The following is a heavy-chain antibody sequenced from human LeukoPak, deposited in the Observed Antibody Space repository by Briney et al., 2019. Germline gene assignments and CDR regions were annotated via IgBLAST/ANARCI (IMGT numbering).Heavy chain of an antibody. CDR2: INPNSGGT. Sequence: VASVKVSCKTSGYSFSDYYMHWVRQAPGQGLEWMGWINPNSGGTNYAQKFQGRVTMTRDTSISTAYMELSRLRSDDTAVYYCARVPLTYSSSLQDYWGQGTLVTVSS. V-gene: IGHV1-2*02. CDR3: ARVPLTYSSSLQDY. J-gene: IGHJ4*02. D-gene: IGHD6-6*01. CDR1: GYSFSDYY.